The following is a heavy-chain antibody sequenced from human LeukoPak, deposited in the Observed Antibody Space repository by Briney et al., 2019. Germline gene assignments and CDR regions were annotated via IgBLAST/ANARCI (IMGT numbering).Heavy chain of an antibody. CDR2: IIPIFGTA. Sequence: ASVKVSCKASGGTFSSYAISWVRQAPRQGLEWMGGIIPIFGTANYAQKFQGRVTITADKSTSTAYMELSSLRSDDTAVYYCARARTMYYYDSSVDWGQGTLVTVSS. V-gene: IGHV1-69*06. J-gene: IGHJ4*02. D-gene: IGHD3-22*01. CDR1: GGTFSSYA. CDR3: ARARTMYYYDSSVD.